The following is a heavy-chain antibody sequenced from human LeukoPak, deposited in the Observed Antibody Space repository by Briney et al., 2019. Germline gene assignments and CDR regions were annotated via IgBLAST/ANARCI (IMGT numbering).Heavy chain of an antibody. D-gene: IGHD4-23*01. Sequence: PGRSLRLSCAASGFTFSSYAMHWVRQAPGKGLEWVAVISYDGSNKYYADSVKGRFTISRDNSKNTLYLQMNSLRAEDTAVYYCARDDRGYGGNPPDYWGQGTLVTVSS. J-gene: IGHJ4*02. CDR1: GFTFSSYA. CDR3: ARDDRGYGGNPPDY. CDR2: ISYDGSNK. V-gene: IGHV3-30-3*01.